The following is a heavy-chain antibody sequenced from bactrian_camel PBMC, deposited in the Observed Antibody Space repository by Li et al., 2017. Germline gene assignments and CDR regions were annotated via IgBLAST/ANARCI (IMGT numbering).Heavy chain of an antibody. CDR2: VYFGGGST. CDR1: GHTYSSNC. D-gene: IGHD4*01. V-gene: IGHV3S40*01. Sequence: VQLVESGGGSVQPGGSLRLSCGASGHTYSSNCMGWFRQAPGKEREGVAFVYFGGGSTYYADSVEGRFTISRDNAKTTLYLQMNSLIPEDTGTYYCATKDGGLRSMFDDHEYEYWGQGTQVTVS. CDR3: ATKDGGLRSMFDDHEYEY. J-gene: IGHJ4*01.